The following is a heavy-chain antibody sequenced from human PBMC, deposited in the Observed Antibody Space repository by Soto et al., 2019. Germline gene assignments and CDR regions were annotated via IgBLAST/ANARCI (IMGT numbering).Heavy chain of an antibody. CDR3: AKADGEQWLIPHLDN. D-gene: IGHD6-19*01. CDR2: ISCCGGST. V-gene: IGHV3-23*01. CDR1: GFNFKKFA. Sequence: GGSLRLSCEASGFNFKKFAMGWVRQAPGEGLEWVSGISCCGGSTFYADSVKGRFSLARDDSKNTLSLQLNSLRVEDTAHYYCAKADGEQWLIPHLDNWRQGTQVTVSS. J-gene: IGHJ1*01.